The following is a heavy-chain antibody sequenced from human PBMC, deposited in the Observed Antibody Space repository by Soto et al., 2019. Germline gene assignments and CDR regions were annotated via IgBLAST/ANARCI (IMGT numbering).Heavy chain of an antibody. CDR3: ARVTTFYDILTSSYALNYFDY. Sequence: GGSLRLSCAASGFSVTSNYMTWVRQAPGKGLECVSVIYAGGNTYYPDSVKGRFTISSDNSKNTLFLQMNNLRAEDTAVYYCARVTTFYDILTSSYALNYFDYWGQGTRVTV. V-gene: IGHV3-53*01. CDR2: IYAGGNT. CDR1: GFSVTSNY. D-gene: IGHD3-9*01. J-gene: IGHJ4*02.